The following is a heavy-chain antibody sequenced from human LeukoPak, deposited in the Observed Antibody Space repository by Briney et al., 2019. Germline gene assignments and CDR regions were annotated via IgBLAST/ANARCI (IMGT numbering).Heavy chain of an antibody. D-gene: IGHD3-10*01. V-gene: IGHV3-48*03. Sequence: GGSLRLSCAASGFTFSRRDMNWVRQAPGKGLEWVSYISSSGSTIYYADSVKGRFTISRDNAKNSLYLQMNSLRAEDTAVHYCARSIVSGLWFGERINWFDPWGQGTLVTVSS. CDR2: ISSSGSTI. CDR1: GFTFSRRD. CDR3: ARSIVSGLWFGERINWFDP. J-gene: IGHJ5*02.